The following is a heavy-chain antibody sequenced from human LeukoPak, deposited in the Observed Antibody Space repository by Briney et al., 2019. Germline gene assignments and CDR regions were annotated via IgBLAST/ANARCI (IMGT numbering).Heavy chain of an antibody. J-gene: IGHJ4*02. CDR1: GFTFSSYW. V-gene: IGHV3-7*03. D-gene: IGHD3-10*01. Sequence: QSGGSLRLSCAASGFTFSSYWMSWVRQVPGKGLEWVASIKPDGSDQDYVDSVKGRFIISRDNAKKSLYLQMNSLRVEDTAVYYCASTAWGLWYGYFDNWGQGTLATVSS. CDR3: ASTAWGLWYGYFDN. CDR2: IKPDGSDQ.